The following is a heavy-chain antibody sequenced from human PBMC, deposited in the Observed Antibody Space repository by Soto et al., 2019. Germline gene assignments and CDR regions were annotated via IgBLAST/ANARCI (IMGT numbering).Heavy chain of an antibody. V-gene: IGHV1-69*01. CDR1: GGTFSSYA. CDR2: TIPIFGTA. Sequence: QVQLVQSGAEVKKPGSSVKVSCKASGGTFSSYAISWVRQAPGQGLEWMGGTIPIFGTANYAQKFQGRVTITADESTSTAYMELSSLRSEDTAVYYCARDTQYSSGYYYNWFDPWGQGTLVTVSS. J-gene: IGHJ5*02. CDR3: ARDTQYSSGYYYNWFDP. D-gene: IGHD3-22*01.